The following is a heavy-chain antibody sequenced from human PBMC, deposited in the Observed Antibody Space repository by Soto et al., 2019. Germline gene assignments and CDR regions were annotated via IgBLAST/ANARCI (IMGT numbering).Heavy chain of an antibody. D-gene: IGHD3-16*01. CDR1: GGSISSSSYY. CDR2: IYYSGST. CDR3: ARHVLYYDYIWGRMKRNWFDP. J-gene: IGHJ5*02. V-gene: IGHV4-39*01. Sequence: SETLSLTCTVSGGSISSSSYYWGWIRQPPGKGLEWIGSIYYSGSTYYNPSLKSRVTISVDTSKNQFSLKLSSVTAADTAVYYCARHVLYYDYIWGRMKRNWFDPWGQGTLVTVSS.